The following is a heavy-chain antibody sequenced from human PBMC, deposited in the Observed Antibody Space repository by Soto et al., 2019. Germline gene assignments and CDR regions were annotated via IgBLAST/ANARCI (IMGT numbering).Heavy chain of an antibody. CDR2: IIPIFGTA. CDR3: AGGPMVRGVICLKT. Sequence: QVQLVQSGAEVKKPGSSVKVSCKASGGTFSSYAISWVRQAPGQGLEWMGGIIPIFGTANYAQKFQGRVTITADESTSTAYMEMSRLRSEDTAVYSCAGGPMVRGVICLKTWGQGTLVTVSS. V-gene: IGHV1-69*01. D-gene: IGHD3-10*01. CDR1: GGTFSSYA. J-gene: IGHJ5*02.